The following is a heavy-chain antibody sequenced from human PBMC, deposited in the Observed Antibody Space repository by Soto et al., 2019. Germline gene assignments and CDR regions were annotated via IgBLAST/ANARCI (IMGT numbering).Heavy chain of an antibody. CDR2: IYHSGGT. D-gene: IGHD3-3*01. CDR3: ARHGGFSFDS. CDR1: GGSISSDNW. J-gene: IGHJ4*02. V-gene: IGHV4-4*02. Sequence: QVQLQESGPGLVNPSGTLSLTCAVSGGSISSDNWWSWVRQPPGKGLEWIGEIYHSGGTQYKPSIKSRVTISVDKSKNLISLELSSVTAADTAVYFCARHGGFSFDSWGQGTLVTVSS.